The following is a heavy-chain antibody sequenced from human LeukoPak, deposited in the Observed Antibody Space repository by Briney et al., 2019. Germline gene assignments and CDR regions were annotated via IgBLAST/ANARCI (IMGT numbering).Heavy chain of an antibody. CDR3: ARQPAPSGTVNWFEP. CDR1: GYSFPTYW. V-gene: IGHV5-51*01. J-gene: IGHJ5*02. CDR2: IYPDDSDT. D-gene: IGHD3-10*01. Sequence: GESLKISCETSGYSFPTYWIGWVRQRPGTGLEWVGAIYPDDSDTRYSPSFQGQVAISADRSIRTAYLKWNSLKASDTGMYYCARQPAPSGTVNWFEPWGQGTLVTVSS.